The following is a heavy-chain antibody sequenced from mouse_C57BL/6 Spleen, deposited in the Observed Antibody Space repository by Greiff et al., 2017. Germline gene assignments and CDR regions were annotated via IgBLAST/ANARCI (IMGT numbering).Heavy chain of an antibody. Sequence: QVQLQQSGAELVKPGESVKLSCKASGYTFTAYTIHWVKQRSGPGLEWMGRFYPGSGSIKYNEKFKDKATLTADKSSSTVYMELSRWTSEDSAVYFCARHDRIYYGYDDFDYWGQGTTLTVSS. CDR3: ARHDRIYYGYDDFDY. V-gene: IGHV1-62-2*01. CDR1: GYTFTAYT. CDR2: FYPGSGSI. D-gene: IGHD2-2*01. J-gene: IGHJ2*01.